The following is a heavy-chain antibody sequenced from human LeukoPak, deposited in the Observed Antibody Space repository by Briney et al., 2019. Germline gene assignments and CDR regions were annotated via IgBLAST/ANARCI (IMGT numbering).Heavy chain of an antibody. D-gene: IGHD3-3*01. Sequence: GGSLRLSCAASGFNFSSYVMHWVRQTPGKGLEWVAVISYDGSNKYYADSVKGRFTISRDNSKNTLYLQMNSLRAEDTAVYYCATAIFGVVSHSDYWGQGTLVTVSS. CDR2: ISYDGSNK. J-gene: IGHJ4*02. CDR1: GFNFSSYV. CDR3: ATAIFGVVSHSDY. V-gene: IGHV3-30*03.